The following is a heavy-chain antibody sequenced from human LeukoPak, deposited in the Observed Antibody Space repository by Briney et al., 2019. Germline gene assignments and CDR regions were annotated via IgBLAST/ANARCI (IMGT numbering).Heavy chain of an antibody. CDR2: IYYSGTA. CDR3: ARSTGTGGVNFDY. D-gene: IGHD1-1*01. V-gene: IGHV4-31*03. CDR1: GGSISSAGYY. J-gene: IGHJ4*02. Sequence: PSETLSLTCPVSGGSISSAGYYWSWIRQHPGKGLEWIGYIYYSGTAHYNPSLKSRVYISVDTSKNHFSLKLDSVTAADTAVYYCARSTGTGGVNFDYWGQGTLVTVSS.